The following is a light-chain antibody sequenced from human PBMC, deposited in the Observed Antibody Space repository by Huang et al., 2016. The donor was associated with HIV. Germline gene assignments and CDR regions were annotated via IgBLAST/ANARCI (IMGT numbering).Light chain of an antibody. Sequence: EIVLTQSPATLSLSPGERATLSCRASPSVSSYLAWYQQKPGQAPRLLIYDASNRAPGIPARFSGSGSGTDFTLTISSLEPEDFAVYYCQQRSNWAPITFGGGTKVEIK. CDR3: QQRSNWAPIT. V-gene: IGKV3-11*01. J-gene: IGKJ4*01. CDR2: DAS. CDR1: PSVSSY.